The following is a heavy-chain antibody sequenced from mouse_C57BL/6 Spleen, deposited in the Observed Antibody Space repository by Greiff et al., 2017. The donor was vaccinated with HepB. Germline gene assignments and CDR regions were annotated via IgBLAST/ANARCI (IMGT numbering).Heavy chain of an antibody. J-gene: IGHJ1*03. CDR1: GFTFSSYG. CDR2: ISSGSSYT. Sequence: EVMLVESGGDLVKPGGSLKLSCAASGFTFSSYGMSWVRQTPDKRLEWVATISSGSSYTYYPDSVKGRFTISRDNAMNTLYLQMSSLKSDDTAMYCCASHISTYFDVWGTGTTVTVSS. V-gene: IGHV5-6*02. CDR3: ASHISTYFDV.